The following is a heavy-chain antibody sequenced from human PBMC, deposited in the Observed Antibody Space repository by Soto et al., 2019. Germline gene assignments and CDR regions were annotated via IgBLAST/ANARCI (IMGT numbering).Heavy chain of an antibody. V-gene: IGHV3-21*01. CDR1: GFTFSSYS. CDR3: ARDPHRNDAFDI. J-gene: IGHJ3*02. CDR2: ISSSSSYI. Sequence: EVQLVESGGGLVKPGGSLRLSCAASGFTFSSYSMNWVRQAPGKGLECVSSISSSSSYIYYADSVKGRFTISRDNAKNSLYLQMNSLRAEDTAVYYCARDPHRNDAFDIWGQGTMVTVSS.